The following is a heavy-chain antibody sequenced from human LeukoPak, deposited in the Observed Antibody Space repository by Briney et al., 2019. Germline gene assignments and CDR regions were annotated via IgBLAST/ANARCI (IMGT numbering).Heavy chain of an antibody. CDR3: ARGHYYDTSGPNWFDP. Sequence: SETLSLTCSVSGGSMNSYYWSWIRQSPGKGLEWIGEINHSGSTNYNPSLKSRVTISVDTSKNQFSLNLSSVTAADTAVYYCARGHYYDTSGPNWFDPWGQGTLVTVSS. D-gene: IGHD3-22*01. J-gene: IGHJ5*02. CDR1: GGSMNSYY. CDR2: INHSGST. V-gene: IGHV4-34*01.